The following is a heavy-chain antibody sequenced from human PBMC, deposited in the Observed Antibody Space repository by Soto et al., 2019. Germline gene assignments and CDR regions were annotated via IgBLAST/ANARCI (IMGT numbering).Heavy chain of an antibody. J-gene: IGHJ4*02. CDR2: TYYRSKWYT. Sequence: SLSLTRVISGDSVANKSSPWNWIRQSPPSGLELLGRTYYRSKWYTEYAGSVIGRITIYADASKKNLSLQLHSVTPEDTAVYYCEREGGSETVAGRRVDFWGQGTLVTVSS. D-gene: IGHD6-19*01. V-gene: IGHV6-1*01. CDR3: EREGGSETVAGRRVDF. CDR1: GDSVANKSSP.